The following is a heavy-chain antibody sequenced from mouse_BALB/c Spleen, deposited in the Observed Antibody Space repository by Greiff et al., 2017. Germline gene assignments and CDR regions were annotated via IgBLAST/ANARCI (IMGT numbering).Heavy chain of an antibody. V-gene: IGHV5-6-3*01. CDR2: INSNGGST. CDR1: GFTFSSYG. D-gene: IGHD1-1*01. Sequence: EVKLVESGGGLVQPGGSLKLSCAASGFTFSSYGMSWVRQTPDKRLELVATINSNGGSTYYPDSVKGRFTISRDNAKNTLYLQMSSLKSEDTAMYYCARGAGSSYWFAYWGQGTLVTVSA. J-gene: IGHJ3*01. CDR3: ARGAGSSYWFAY.